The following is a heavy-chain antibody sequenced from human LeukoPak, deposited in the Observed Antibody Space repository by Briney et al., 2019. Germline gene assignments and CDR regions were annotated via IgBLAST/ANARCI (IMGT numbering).Heavy chain of an antibody. CDR2: INPNSGGT. Sequence: ASVKVSCKASGYTFTGYYMHWVRQAPGQGLEWMGWINPNSGGTNYAQKFQGRVTMTRDTFISTAYMELSRLRSDDTAVYYCAREKGYYYDSSGYLYDYWGQGTLVTVSS. J-gene: IGHJ4*02. D-gene: IGHD3-22*01. CDR1: GYTFTGYY. V-gene: IGHV1-2*02. CDR3: AREKGYYYDSSGYLYDY.